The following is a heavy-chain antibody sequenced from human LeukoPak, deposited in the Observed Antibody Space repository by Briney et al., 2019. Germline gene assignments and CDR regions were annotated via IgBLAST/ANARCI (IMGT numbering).Heavy chain of an antibody. CDR3: AKDGGEYYDILTGYYPRLYYMDV. CDR2: ISGGGGST. CDR1: GFTFSSYA. D-gene: IGHD3-9*01. Sequence: GGSLRLSCAASGFTFSSYAMSWVRQAPGKGLEWVSAISGGGGSTYYADSVKGRFTISRDNSKNTLYLQMNSLRAEDTAVYYCAKDGGEYYDILTGYYPRLYYMDVWGKGTTVTISS. V-gene: IGHV3-23*01. J-gene: IGHJ6*03.